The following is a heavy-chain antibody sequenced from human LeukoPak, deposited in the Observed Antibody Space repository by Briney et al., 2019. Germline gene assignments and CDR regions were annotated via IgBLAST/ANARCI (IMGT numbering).Heavy chain of an antibody. Sequence: GGSLRLSCAASGFTFSSYAMSWVRQAPGKGLGWVSAISGSGGSTYYADSVKGRFTISRDNSKNTLYLQMNSLRAEDTAVYYCAKDSVVVVAATHRAYFDYWGQGTLVTVSS. CDR2: ISGSGGST. CDR3: AKDSVVVVAATHRAYFDY. CDR1: GFTFSSYA. D-gene: IGHD2-15*01. V-gene: IGHV3-23*01. J-gene: IGHJ4*02.